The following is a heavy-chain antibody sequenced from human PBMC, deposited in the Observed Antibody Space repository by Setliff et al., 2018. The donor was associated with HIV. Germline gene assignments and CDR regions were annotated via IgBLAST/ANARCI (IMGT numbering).Heavy chain of an antibody. Sequence: PGGSLRLSCAASGFSFSDFWMHWVRQAPGKGLEWVALIWYDGSHETYADSVRGRFSISRDNSKNTLYLQMDSLTTEDTAVYYCGNDEVGFPRITFIKVIVRMWGKGTTVTVSS. D-gene: IGHD2-15*01. CDR2: IWYDGSHE. V-gene: IGHV3-30*02. J-gene: IGHJ6*04. CDR1: GFSFSDFW. CDR3: GNDEVGFPRITFIKVIVRM.